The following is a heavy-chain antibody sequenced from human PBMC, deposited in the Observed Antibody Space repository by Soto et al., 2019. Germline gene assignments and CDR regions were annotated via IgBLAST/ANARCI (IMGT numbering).Heavy chain of an antibody. D-gene: IGHD4-17*01. V-gene: IGHV4-4*02. CDR2: IYRGTSP. Sequence: SETLYRTCAVSGDSISSDNWWSWVRQPPEKGLEWIGEIYRGTSPTYNPSLESRVTISVDKSKNLFSLKLNSVTAADTAVYYCVKNGAYALDYLGQGTLVTVSS. J-gene: IGHJ4*02. CDR3: VKNGAYALDY. CDR1: GDSISSDNW.